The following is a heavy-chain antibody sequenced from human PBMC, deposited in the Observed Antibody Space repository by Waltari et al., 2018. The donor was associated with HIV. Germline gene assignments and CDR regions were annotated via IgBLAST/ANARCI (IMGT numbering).Heavy chain of an antibody. CDR1: GVSFSGHY. CDR3: ASRRDRYSSGRARYFDL. J-gene: IGHJ2*01. V-gene: IGHV4-34*01. Sequence: QVQLQQWGAGLLKPPATLSLTCVVNGVSFSGHYWSRILPPPEKGLEWIGEINHSGSTNYTPSLKSRVTISVDTSKNQFSLKLSSVTAADTAVYYCASRRDRYSSGRARYFDLWGRGTLVTVSS. D-gene: IGHD6-19*01. CDR2: INHSGST.